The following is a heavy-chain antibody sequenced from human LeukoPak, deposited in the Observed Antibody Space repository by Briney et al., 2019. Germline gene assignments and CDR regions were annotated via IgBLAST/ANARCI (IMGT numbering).Heavy chain of an antibody. CDR3: ARDRGSYSSSWYGYDY. V-gene: IGHV4-39*07. Sequence: SETLSLTCTVSGGSLSPSNSYWGWIRQSPGKGLEWIGSFFYGGNTYYNPSLKSRVTISVDRSKNQFSLKLSSVTAADTAVYYCARDRGSYSSSWYGYDYWGQGTLVTVSS. CDR2: FFYGGNT. CDR1: GGSLSPSNSY. D-gene: IGHD6-13*01. J-gene: IGHJ4*02.